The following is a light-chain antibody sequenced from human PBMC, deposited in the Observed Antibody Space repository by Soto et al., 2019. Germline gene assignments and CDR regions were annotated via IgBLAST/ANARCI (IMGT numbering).Light chain of an antibody. CDR3: AAWDDSLSGRFV. CDR1: SSNIGSNY. V-gene: IGLV1-47*02. J-gene: IGLJ1*01. CDR2: SNN. Sequence: QPVLTQPPSASGTPGQRVTISCSGSSSNIGSNYVYWYQQLPGTAPKVLIYSNNQRPSGVPDRFSGSKSGTSASLAISGLRSEDEADYYCAAWDDSLSGRFVFGTGTKVTVL.